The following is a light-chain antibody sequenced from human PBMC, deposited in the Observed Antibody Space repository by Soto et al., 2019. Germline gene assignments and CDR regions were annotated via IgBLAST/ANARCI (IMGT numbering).Light chain of an antibody. CDR3: MQAKFSPPVT. Sequence: DVVMTQSPLSLPVTLGEPASISCRSSQSLVYSDGYTYLNWFHQRPGQSPRRLIYRVSNRDTGVPDRFSGSGSGTDFTLKISRVEAEDIGVYYCMQAKFSPPVTFGQVTKLEIK. V-gene: IGKV2-30*01. CDR1: QSLVYSDGYTY. J-gene: IGKJ2*01. CDR2: RVS.